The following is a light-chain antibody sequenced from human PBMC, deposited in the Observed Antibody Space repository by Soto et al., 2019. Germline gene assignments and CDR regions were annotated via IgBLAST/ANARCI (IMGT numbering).Light chain of an antibody. Sequence: DIQLTQSPSTLSASVGDRVTITCRASQGISKWLAWYQQKPGKAPNLLIYEASSLESGVPSRFSGSGSGSEFTLTISSLQPDDFSTYYCQHYNSYPWTFGQGTRVAFK. CDR2: EAS. J-gene: IGKJ1*01. CDR3: QHYNSYPWT. CDR1: QGISKW. V-gene: IGKV1-5*03.